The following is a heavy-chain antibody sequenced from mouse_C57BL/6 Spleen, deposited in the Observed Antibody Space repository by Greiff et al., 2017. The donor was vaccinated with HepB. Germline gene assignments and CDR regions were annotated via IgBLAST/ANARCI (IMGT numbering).Heavy chain of an antibody. CDR1: GYAFTNYL. D-gene: IGHD1-1*01. Sequence: VQLQQSGAELVRPGTSVKVSCKASGYAFTNYLIEWVKQRPRQGLEWIGVINPGSGGTNYNEKFKGKATLTADKSSSTAYMQLSSLTSEDSAVYFCARSTTVVARKGFAYWGQGTLVTVSA. V-gene: IGHV1-54*01. J-gene: IGHJ3*01. CDR3: ARSTTVVARKGFAY. CDR2: INPGSGGT.